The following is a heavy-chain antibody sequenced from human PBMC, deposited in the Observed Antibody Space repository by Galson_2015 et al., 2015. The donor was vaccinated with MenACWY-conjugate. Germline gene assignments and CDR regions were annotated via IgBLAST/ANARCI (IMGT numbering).Heavy chain of an antibody. D-gene: IGHD4-23*01. CDR3: AREGKANDYGGNAADY. J-gene: IGHJ4*02. CDR1: GGTFRSSA. V-gene: IGHV1-69*06. Sequence: SVQVSCKASGGTFRSSAFDWVRQAPGQGLEWMGGITPMFGTANYAEKFQGRVTITADKSTSTAYMELNSLRSEDTAVYYCAREGKANDYGGNAADYWGQGTLVTVSS. CDR2: ITPMFGTA.